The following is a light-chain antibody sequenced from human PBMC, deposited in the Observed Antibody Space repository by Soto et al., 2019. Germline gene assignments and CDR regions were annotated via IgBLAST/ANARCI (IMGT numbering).Light chain of an antibody. V-gene: IGLV7-46*01. CDR1: TGAVTSDHF. Sequence: QTVVTQESSLTVSPGGTVTLTCGSSTGAVTSDHFPFWFQQKPGQAPRALIDDTNTRHSWTPARFSGSLLGGIAALTLSGAQPEDEADYYCLLAYTGARVFGGGTKLTVL. CDR2: DTN. J-gene: IGLJ2*01. CDR3: LLAYTGARV.